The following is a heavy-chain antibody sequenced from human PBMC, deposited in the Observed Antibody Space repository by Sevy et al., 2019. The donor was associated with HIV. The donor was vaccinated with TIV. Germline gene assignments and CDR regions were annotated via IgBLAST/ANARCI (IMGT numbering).Heavy chain of an antibody. Sequence: SETLSITCTVSGGSISSSRYYWGWIRQPPGRGLEWIGSMSYSGSTFYNPSLKSRVTISVDTSRNQFSLKLNSVTAADTAGYYCARLAYGDYVGYFDPRGQGILVTVSS. CDR1: GGSISSSRYY. CDR2: MSYSGST. J-gene: IGHJ5*02. CDR3: ARLAYGDYVGYFDP. D-gene: IGHD4-17*01. V-gene: IGHV4-39*01.